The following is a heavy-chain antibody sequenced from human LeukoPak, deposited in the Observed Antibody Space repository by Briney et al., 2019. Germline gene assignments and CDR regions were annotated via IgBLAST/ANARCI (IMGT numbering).Heavy chain of an antibody. CDR1: GFTFSTYS. Sequence: GGSLRLSSAASGFTFSTYSMNWVRQAPGKGLEWVSSISSSSRYIYSADSVKGRFTISRDNAKNSLYLQMNSLRVEDTAVYYCAGKSEYSYGSALDYWGQGTLVTVSS. D-gene: IGHD5-18*01. J-gene: IGHJ4*02. V-gene: IGHV3-21*01. CDR2: ISSSSRYI. CDR3: AGKSEYSYGSALDY.